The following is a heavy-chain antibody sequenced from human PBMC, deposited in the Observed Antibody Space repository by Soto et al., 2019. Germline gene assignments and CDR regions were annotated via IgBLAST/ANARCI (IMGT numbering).Heavy chain of an antibody. CDR1: GGSISSYY. Sequence: QVQLQESGPGLVKPSETLSLTCTVSGGSISSYYWSWIRQPPGKGLERVGYIYYSGSTNYNPSIKSRVSISVDTYKNQFSLKLSSVTAADTAVYYCARDKVYYDRSGYSNWFDPWGQGTLVTVSS. V-gene: IGHV4-59*01. CDR3: ARDKVYYDRSGYSNWFDP. CDR2: IYYSGST. D-gene: IGHD3-22*01. J-gene: IGHJ5*02.